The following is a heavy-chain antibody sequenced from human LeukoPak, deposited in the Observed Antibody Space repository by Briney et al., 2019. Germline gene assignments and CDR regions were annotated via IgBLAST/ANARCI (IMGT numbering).Heavy chain of an antibody. CDR2: IYYSRSP. D-gene: IGHD3-22*01. J-gene: IGHJ3*02. CDR1: GRSISSYY. Sequence: SETLFLTFTVPGRSISSYYWTWIRQPPGKGLERIGYIYYSRSPNYNPSVQSRVTISVDQSKNQFSLKLSSVTAAATAVYYCAREMDYYDSSGYCYGGIAGAFDIWGQGTMATVSS. CDR3: AREMDYYDSSGYCYGGIAGAFDI. V-gene: IGHV4-59*13.